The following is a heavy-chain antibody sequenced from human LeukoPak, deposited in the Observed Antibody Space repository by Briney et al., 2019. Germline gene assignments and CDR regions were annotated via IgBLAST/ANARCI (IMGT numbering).Heavy chain of an antibody. V-gene: IGHV3-30-3*01. Sequence: PGRSLRLSCAASGFTFSSYAMHWVRQAPGKGLEWVAVISYDGSNKYYADSVKVRFTISRDNSNNTLYLQMNSLRAEDTAVYYCARESNGDYGGGFDPWGQGTLVTVSS. CDR3: ARESNGDYGGGFDP. D-gene: IGHD4-17*01. CDR1: GFTFSSYA. CDR2: ISYDGSNK. J-gene: IGHJ5*02.